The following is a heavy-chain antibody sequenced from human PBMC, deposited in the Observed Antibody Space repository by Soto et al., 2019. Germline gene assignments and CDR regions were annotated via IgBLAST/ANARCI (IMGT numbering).Heavy chain of an antibody. D-gene: IGHD3-22*01. CDR1: GGTFSSYA. Sequence: VKVSCKASGGTFSSYAISWVRQAPGQGLEWMGGIIPIFGTANYAQKFQGRVTITADESTSTAYMELSSLRSEDTAVYYCARGGTYYYDSSGYTADYWGQGTLVTVSS. J-gene: IGHJ4*02. CDR2: IIPIFGTA. V-gene: IGHV1-69*13. CDR3: ARGGTYYYDSSGYTADY.